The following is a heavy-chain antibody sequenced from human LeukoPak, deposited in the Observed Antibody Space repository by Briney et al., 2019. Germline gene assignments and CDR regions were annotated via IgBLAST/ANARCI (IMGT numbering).Heavy chain of an antibody. J-gene: IGHJ4*02. CDR3: ARENSNSWYLDY. D-gene: IGHD6-13*01. CDR2: IYKSGST. V-gene: IGHV4-59*01. CDR1: GGSISTYY. Sequence: SETLSLTCTVSGGSISTYYWSWIRQPPGKGLEWIGYIYKSGSTNYNPSLKSRVTISVDTSKNQFSLKLSSVTAADTAVYYCARENSNSWYLDYWGQGTLVTVSS.